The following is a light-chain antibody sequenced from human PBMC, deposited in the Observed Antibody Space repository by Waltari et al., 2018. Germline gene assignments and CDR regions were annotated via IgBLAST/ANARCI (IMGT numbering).Light chain of an antibody. CDR2: GAF. V-gene: IGKV3D-15*01. J-gene: IGKJ1*01. CDR1: QRIGNN. CDR3: QQYNFWPRT. Sequence: DIVMTQSPGTLSVSPGERATLSCRASQRIGNNLAWYQQKRGQAPRLLIFGAFTRATDIPARFSGSGSGTEFTLTIGSVQSEDFAVYYCQQYNFWPRTFGLGTKVEI.